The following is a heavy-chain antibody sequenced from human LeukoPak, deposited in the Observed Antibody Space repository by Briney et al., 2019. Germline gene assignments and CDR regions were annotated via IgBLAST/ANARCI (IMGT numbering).Heavy chain of an antibody. CDR3: ARPSPSYYYDSSGYCDFDY. V-gene: IGHV1-2*02. Sequence: ASVNVSCMASVYTFTGYYMHWVRQPPGQGLEWVGWINPKSGETKSAQKFKGRDTMARETYISTPYMELSRLRSEDTAVYYCARPSPSYYYDSSGYCDFDYWGQGTLVTVSS. J-gene: IGHJ4*02. CDR1: VYTFTGYY. D-gene: IGHD3-22*01. CDR2: INPKSGET.